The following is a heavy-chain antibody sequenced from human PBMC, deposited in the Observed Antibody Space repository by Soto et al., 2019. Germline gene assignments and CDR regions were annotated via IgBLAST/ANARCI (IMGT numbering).Heavy chain of an antibody. D-gene: IGHD2-2*01. J-gene: IGHJ6*02. CDR2: IDPSDSYT. CDR3: ARRGPPAYCSSTSCYFFGMDV. CDR1: GYSFTSYW. Sequence: GESLKISCKGSGYSFTSYWISWVRQMPGKGLEWMGRIDPSDSYTNYSPSFQGHVTISADKSISTAYLQWSSLKASDTGMYYCARRGPPAYCSSTSCYFFGMDVWGQGTTVTVSS. V-gene: IGHV5-10-1*01.